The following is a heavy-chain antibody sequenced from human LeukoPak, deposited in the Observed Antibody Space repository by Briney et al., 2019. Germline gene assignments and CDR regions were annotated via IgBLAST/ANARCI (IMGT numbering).Heavy chain of an antibody. V-gene: IGHV3-30*02. CDR1: GFTFSSYG. D-gene: IGHD2-2*01. CDR3: AKDSAYCSSTSCYDYYYYYYMDV. CDR2: IRYDGSNK. J-gene: IGHJ6*03. Sequence: PGGSLRLSCAASGFTFSSYGMHWVRQAPGKGLEWVAFIRYDGSNKYYADSVKGRFTISRDNSKNTLYLQMNSLRAEDTAVYYCAKDSAYCSSTSCYDYYYYYYMDVWGKGTTVTISS.